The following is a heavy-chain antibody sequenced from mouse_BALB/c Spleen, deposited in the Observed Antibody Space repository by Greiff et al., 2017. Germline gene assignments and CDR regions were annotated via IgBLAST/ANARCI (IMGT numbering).Heavy chain of an antibody. CDR3: ARLEILRLTDYAMDY. V-gene: IGHV1-80*01. Sequence: QVQLQQSGAELVRPGSSVKISCKASGYAFSSYWMNWVKQRPGQGLEWIGQIYPGDGDTNYNGKFKGKATLTADKSSSTAYMQLSSLTSEDSAVYYCARLEILRLTDYAMDYWGQGTSVTVSS. CDR1: GYAFSSYW. J-gene: IGHJ4*01. D-gene: IGHD1-2*01. CDR2: IYPGDGDT.